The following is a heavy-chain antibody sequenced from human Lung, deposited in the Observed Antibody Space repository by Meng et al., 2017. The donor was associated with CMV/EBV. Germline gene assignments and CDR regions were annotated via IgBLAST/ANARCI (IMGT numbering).Heavy chain of an antibody. V-gene: IGHV4-34*01. J-gene: IGHJ4*02. CDR3: ARQYSSSYYSDY. CDR1: GGSLSGYY. Sequence: SETLSLXXGIYGGSLSGYYWSWIRQTPGKGLEWIGEIRHSGDITNYNPSLKSRVTISIDTSKKQFSLKLSAVTAADTAVYYCARQYSSSYYSDYWGQGTLVTFS. CDR2: IRHSGDIT. D-gene: IGHD6-6*01.